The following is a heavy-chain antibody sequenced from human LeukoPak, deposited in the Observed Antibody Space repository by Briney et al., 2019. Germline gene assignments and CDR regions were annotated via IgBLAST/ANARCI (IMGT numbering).Heavy chain of an antibody. J-gene: IGHJ4*02. Sequence: GGSLRLSCAASGFTVSSNYMSWVRQAPGKGLEWVSVIYSGGSTYYADSVKGRFTISRDNSKNTLYLQMNSLRAEDTAVYYCARDTYDSSGYQNFDYWGQGTLVTVSS. CDR3: ARDTYDSSGYQNFDY. D-gene: IGHD3-22*01. V-gene: IGHV3-66*01. CDR1: GFTVSSNY. CDR2: IYSGGST.